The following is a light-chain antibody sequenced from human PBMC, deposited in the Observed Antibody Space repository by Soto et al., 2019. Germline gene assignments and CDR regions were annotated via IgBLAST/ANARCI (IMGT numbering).Light chain of an antibody. Sequence: QSALTQPASVSGSPGQSIAISCTGTSSDVGGYNYVSWYQQHPGKAPTLMISEVSNRPAGVSNRFSGSKSGNTASLTLSRRQAEADADYYHSSSTSSSTYVFATETKLTV. CDR2: EVS. CDR3: SSSTSSSTYV. V-gene: IGLV2-14*01. J-gene: IGLJ1*01. CDR1: SSDVGGYNY.